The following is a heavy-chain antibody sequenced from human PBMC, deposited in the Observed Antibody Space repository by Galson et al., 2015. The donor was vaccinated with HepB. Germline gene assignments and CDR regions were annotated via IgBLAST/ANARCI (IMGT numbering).Heavy chain of an antibody. CDR1: GFTFSSYS. CDR2: ISSSSSYI. D-gene: IGHD3-22*01. Sequence: SLRLSCAASGFTFSSYSMNWVRQAPGKGLEWVSSISSSSSYIYYADSVKGRFTISRDNAKNSLYLQMNSLRAEDTAVYYCAGDSSDPTYYYDSSGYESAFDIWGQGTMVTVSS. CDR3: AGDSSDPTYYYDSSGYESAFDI. J-gene: IGHJ3*02. V-gene: IGHV3-21*01.